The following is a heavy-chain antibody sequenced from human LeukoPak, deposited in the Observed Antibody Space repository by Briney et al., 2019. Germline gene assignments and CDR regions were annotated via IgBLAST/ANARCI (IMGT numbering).Heavy chain of an antibody. CDR3: AKDFGARYYYDSSGYYYVDY. D-gene: IGHD3-22*01. J-gene: IGHJ4*02. V-gene: IGHV3-23*01. Sequence: GSLRLSCAASGFTFSSYAMSWVRQAPGKGLEWVSAISGSGGSTYYADSVKGRFTISRDNSKNTLYLQMNSLRAEDTAVYYCAKDFGARYYYDSSGYYYVDYWGQGTLVTVSS. CDR2: ISGSGGST. CDR1: GFTFSSYA.